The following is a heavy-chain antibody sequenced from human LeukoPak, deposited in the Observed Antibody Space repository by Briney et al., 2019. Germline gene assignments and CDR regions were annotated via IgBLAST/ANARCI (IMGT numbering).Heavy chain of an antibody. CDR1: GYTFTGYY. D-gene: IGHD2-2*01. CDR2: INPNSGGT. Sequence: GASVKVSCRASGYTFTGYYMHWVRQAPGQGIEWMGWINPNSGGTNYAQKFQGRVTMTRDTSISTAYMELSRLRSDDTAVYYCARDRVRCSSTSCYGWLGWFDPWGQGTLVTVSS. J-gene: IGHJ5*02. CDR3: ARDRVRCSSTSCYGWLGWFDP. V-gene: IGHV1-2*02.